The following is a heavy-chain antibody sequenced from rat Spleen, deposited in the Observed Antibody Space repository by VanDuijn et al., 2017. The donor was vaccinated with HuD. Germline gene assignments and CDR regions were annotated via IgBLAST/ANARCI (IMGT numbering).Heavy chain of an antibody. CDR1: GFTFSNYD. CDR3: ARHGYYRYVMDA. CDR2: ISPSGGST. V-gene: IGHV5-25*01. J-gene: IGHJ4*01. D-gene: IGHD1-12*03. Sequence: EVQLVESGGGLVQPGRSLKLSCAASGFTFSNYDMAWVRQAPTKGLEWVASISPSGGSTYYRDSVKGRFTVSRDNAKSTLYLQMDSLRSEDTATYYCARHGYYRYVMDAWGQGPSVTVSS.